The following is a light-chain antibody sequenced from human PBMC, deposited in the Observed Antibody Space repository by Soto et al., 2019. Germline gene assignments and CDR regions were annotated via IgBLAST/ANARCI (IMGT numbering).Light chain of an antibody. CDR3: QQSDSTPYT. J-gene: IGKJ2*01. Sequence: DIQMTQSPSSLSASVGDRVTITCRASQTISTYLNWYQQKPGQAPRLLIYDASSLLSGVPSRFSGSGSGTDFTLTIASLQPEDVSTYYCQQSDSTPYTFGKGTKVEI. CDR1: QTISTY. V-gene: IGKV1-39*01. CDR2: DAS.